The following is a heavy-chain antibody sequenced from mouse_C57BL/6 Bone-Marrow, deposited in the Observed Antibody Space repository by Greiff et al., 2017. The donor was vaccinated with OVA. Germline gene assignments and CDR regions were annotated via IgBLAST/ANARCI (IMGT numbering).Heavy chain of an antibody. Sequence: EVKLVESGGGLVQPGGSMKLSCVASGFTFSNYWMNWVRQSPEKGLEWVAQIRLKSDNYATHYAESVKGRFTISRDDSKSSVYLQMNNLRAEDTGIYYCTGLGRYYGSSPWFAYWGQGTLVTVSA. CDR1: GFTFSNYW. CDR3: TGLGRYYGSSPWFAY. D-gene: IGHD1-1*01. V-gene: IGHV6-3*01. CDR2: IRLKSDNYAT. J-gene: IGHJ3*01.